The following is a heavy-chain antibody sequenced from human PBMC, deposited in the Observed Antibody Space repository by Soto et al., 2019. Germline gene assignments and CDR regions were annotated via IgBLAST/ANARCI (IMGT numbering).Heavy chain of an antibody. D-gene: IGHD2-2*01. Sequence: GGSLRLSCAASGFTFSSYAMSWVRQAPGKGLEWVSAISGSGGSTYYADSVKGRFTISRDNSKNTLYLQMNSLRAEDTAVYYCAKVRALCSTSCYRIYPDAFDIWGQGTMVTVSS. CDR3: AKVRALCSTSCYRIYPDAFDI. CDR1: GFTFSSYA. V-gene: IGHV3-23*01. J-gene: IGHJ3*02. CDR2: ISGSGGST.